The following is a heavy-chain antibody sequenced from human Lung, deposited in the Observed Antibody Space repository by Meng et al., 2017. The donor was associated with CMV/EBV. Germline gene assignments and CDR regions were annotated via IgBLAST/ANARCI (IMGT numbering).Heavy chain of an antibody. D-gene: IGHD5-24*01. CDR2: INPSGGNT. CDR1: GYTFTTYY. J-gene: IGHJ4*02. Sequence: ASVKVSCKASGYTFTTYYVYWVRQAPGQGLEWMGVINPSGGNTNYAQKFQGRVSMTRDTSTSTVYMKLSSLRSEDTAVYFCARDAIKHTSSYYFDCWGQGTQVTVSS. V-gene: IGHV1-46*03. CDR3: ARDAIKHTSSYYFDC.